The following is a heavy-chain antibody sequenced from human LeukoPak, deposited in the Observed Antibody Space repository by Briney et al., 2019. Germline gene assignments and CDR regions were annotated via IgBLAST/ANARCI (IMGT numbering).Heavy chain of an antibody. Sequence: GGSLRLSCAASGFTFSGYWMHWVRQAPGEGLVWVSRINTDGSTTNYADSVKGRFTISRDNAKNTLYLQMNSLRAEDTAVYYCARDGLIAVAGTYWYFDLWGRGTLVTVSS. J-gene: IGHJ2*01. V-gene: IGHV3-74*01. CDR1: GFTFSGYW. D-gene: IGHD6-19*01. CDR2: INTDGSTT. CDR3: ARDGLIAVAGTYWYFDL.